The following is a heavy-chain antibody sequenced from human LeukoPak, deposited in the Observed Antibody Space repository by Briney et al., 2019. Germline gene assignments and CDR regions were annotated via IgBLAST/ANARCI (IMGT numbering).Heavy chain of an antibody. D-gene: IGHD1-26*01. CDR2: VHLSGAS. V-gene: IGHV4-4*02. CDR1: GGSILTTNW. CDR3: TRESGAFSPFSF. J-gene: IGHJ4*02. Sequence: SSETLSLTCAVSGGSILTTNWWSWVRQPPGKGLEWIGEVHLSGASNYNPSLKSRVNMSIDKSKNQLSLELTSVTAADTAIYYCTRESGAFSPFSFWGQGTLVTVSS.